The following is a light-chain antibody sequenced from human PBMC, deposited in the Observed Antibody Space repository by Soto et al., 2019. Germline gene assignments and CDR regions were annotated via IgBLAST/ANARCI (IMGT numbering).Light chain of an antibody. CDR1: QSVSSSY. CDR2: GAS. V-gene: IGKV3-20*01. CDR3: QQYGSSPWT. J-gene: IGKJ1*01. Sequence: VLTQSPGTLSLSPGERATLSCRASQSVSSSYLAWYQQKPGQAPRLLIYGASSRATGIPDRFSGSGSGTDFTLTISRLEPEDFAVYYCQQYGSSPWTFGQR.